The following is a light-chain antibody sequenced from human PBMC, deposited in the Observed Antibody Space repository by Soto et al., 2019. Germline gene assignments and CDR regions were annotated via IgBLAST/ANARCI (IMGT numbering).Light chain of an antibody. CDR3: HQRSNWPGT. V-gene: IGKV3-11*01. Sequence: EIVLTQSPATLSLSPGERATLSCRASQSVNSYLAWYQQKPGQAPRLLIYDASNRATGIPARFSGNGFGTDFTLANSSVEPEDFAVDYCHQRSNWPGTFDGGTKVE. CDR1: QSVNSY. CDR2: DAS. J-gene: IGKJ4*01.